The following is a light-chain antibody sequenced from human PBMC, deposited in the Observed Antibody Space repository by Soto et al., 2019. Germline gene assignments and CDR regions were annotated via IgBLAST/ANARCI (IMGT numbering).Light chain of an antibody. CDR1: QSVSSNN. CDR2: GVS. CDR3: QQYGRSPYT. J-gene: IGKJ2*01. Sequence: EMVLTQSPGTLPLSPGERVTLSCRASQSVSSNNLAWYRQKPGQAPRLLIYGVSSRAIGIPDRFSGGGSGTDFTLTISRLEPEDFVVYYCQQYGRSPYTFGQGTKLEIK. V-gene: IGKV3-20*01.